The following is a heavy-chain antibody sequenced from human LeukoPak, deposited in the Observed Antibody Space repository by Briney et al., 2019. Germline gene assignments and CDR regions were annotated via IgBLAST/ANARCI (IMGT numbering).Heavy chain of an antibody. V-gene: IGHV4-30-4*02. J-gene: IGHJ3*01. Sequence: PSETLSLTCTVSGGSISSGDYYWSWIRQPPAKGLEWIGYIYYSGSTYYNPSLKSRVTISVDTSKNQFSLKLSSVTAADTAVYYCARASRTTFGVVSAFHFWGQGTMVTVSS. D-gene: IGHD3-3*01. CDR2: IYYSGST. CDR1: GGSISSGDYY. CDR3: ARASRTTFGVVSAFHF.